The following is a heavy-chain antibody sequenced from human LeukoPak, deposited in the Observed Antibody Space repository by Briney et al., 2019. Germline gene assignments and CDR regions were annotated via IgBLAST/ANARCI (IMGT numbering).Heavy chain of an antibody. CDR2: ITSSSSYI. CDR3: ARDPYSGNYGAYYYYYMDV. D-gene: IGHD1-26*01. V-gene: IGHV3-21*06. J-gene: IGHJ6*03. CDR1: GFTFTSYN. Sequence: GSLRLSCAASGFTFTSYNMNWVRQAPGKGLEWVSSITSSSSYIYYADSVKGRFTISRDNAKNSLYLQMDSLRVEDTAVYYCARDPYSGNYGAYYYYYMDVRGKGTTVTISS.